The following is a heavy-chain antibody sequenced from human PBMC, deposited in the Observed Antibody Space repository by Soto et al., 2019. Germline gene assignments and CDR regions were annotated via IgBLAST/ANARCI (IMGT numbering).Heavy chain of an antibody. CDR2: INPNSGGT. J-gene: IGHJ6*03. Sequence: VKVSCKASGYTFTGYYMHWVRQAPGQGLEWMGWINPNSGGTNYAQKFQGWVTMTRDTSISTAYMELSRLRSDDTAVYYCARGAIYCSGGSCYSYYYYYMDVWGKGTTVTVS. CDR1: GYTFTGYY. V-gene: IGHV1-2*04. CDR3: ARGAIYCSGGSCYSYYYYYMDV. D-gene: IGHD2-15*01.